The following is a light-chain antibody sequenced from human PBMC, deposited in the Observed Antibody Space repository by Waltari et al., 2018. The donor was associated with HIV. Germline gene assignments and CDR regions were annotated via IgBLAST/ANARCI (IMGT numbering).Light chain of an antibody. CDR1: QGISSH. V-gene: IGKV1-9*01. CDR3: QQFNSYPVT. CDR2: GAS. Sequence: DIQLTQSPSFLSASVGDRVTITCRASQGISSHLAWYQQKPGKAPILLIYGASTLESGVPSRFHGSRSGTQFTLTISSLQPEDFATYYCQQFNSYPVTFGGGTKVEIK. J-gene: IGKJ4*01.